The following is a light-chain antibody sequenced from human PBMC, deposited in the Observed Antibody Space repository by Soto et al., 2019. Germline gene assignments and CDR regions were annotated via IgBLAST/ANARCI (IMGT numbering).Light chain of an antibody. CDR3: QQYDDWLRLT. J-gene: IGKJ4*01. Sequence: EIVLTQSPGTLSLSPGERATLSCRASQSVSSSYLAWYQQKPGQAPRLLIYGASSRATGIPDRFSGSGSGTDFTLTISRLEPEDFAVYYCQQYDDWLRLTFGGGTKVEIK. CDR1: QSVSSSY. V-gene: IGKV3-20*01. CDR2: GAS.